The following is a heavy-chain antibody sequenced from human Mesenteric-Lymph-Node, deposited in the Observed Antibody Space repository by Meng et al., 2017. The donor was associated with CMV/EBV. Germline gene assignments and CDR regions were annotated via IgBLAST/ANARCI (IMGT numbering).Heavy chain of an antibody. CDR3: AREKVGDYVLDY. Sequence: CTVSGFTFSSYVMHWVRQAPGKGLEWVAVIWHDGSNKRYADSVKGRFTISRDNSKNTLYVQMNSLRAEDTAVYYCAREKVGDYVLDYWGQGNLVTVSS. CDR2: IWHDGSNK. V-gene: IGHV3-33*01. D-gene: IGHD4-17*01. CDR1: GFTFSSYV. J-gene: IGHJ4*02.